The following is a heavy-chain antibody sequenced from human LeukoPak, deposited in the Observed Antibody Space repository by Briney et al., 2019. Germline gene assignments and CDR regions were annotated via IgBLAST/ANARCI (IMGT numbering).Heavy chain of an antibody. D-gene: IGHD3-16*01. V-gene: IGHV5-51*01. J-gene: IGHJ4*02. CDR1: GYSFTSYV. Sequence: GESLKIACKGSGYSFTSYVIGCVRHVPGKGLEWMGIIYPGDSDTRYSPSFQGQVTISAHKSISTAYLQWNSLKAADTAMYSSARLQRGHWAQSLYFDYWGQGTMVTVSS. CDR3: ARLQRGHWAQSLYFDY. CDR2: IYPGDSDT.